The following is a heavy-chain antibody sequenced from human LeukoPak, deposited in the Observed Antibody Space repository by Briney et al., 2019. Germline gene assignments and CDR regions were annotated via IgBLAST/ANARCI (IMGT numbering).Heavy chain of an antibody. CDR1: GFIFSDFF. Sequence: GGSLRLSCAASGFIFSDFFMAWIRQAPGKGLEWVSHISGSDNTISYADSVKGRFTVSRDNAKDSLYLQMNSLRAADTAVYFCARASRETHSAYEYYFDFWGQGALVTVSS. V-gene: IGHV3-11*01. D-gene: IGHD5-12*01. CDR2: ISGSDNTI. CDR3: ARASRETHSAYEYYFDF. J-gene: IGHJ4*02.